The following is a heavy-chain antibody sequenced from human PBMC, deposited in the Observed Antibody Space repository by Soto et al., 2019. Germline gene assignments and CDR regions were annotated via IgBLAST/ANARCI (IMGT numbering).Heavy chain of an antibody. V-gene: IGHV3-21*01. J-gene: IGHJ4*02. D-gene: IGHD5-12*01. Sequence: GGSLRLSCAASGFTFSSYSMNWFRQAPGKGLEWVSSISSSSSYIYYADSVKGRFTISRDNAKNSLYLQMNSLRAEDTAVYYCARDPWGWLRPIERYYFGYWGQGTLVTVSS. CDR2: ISSSSSYI. CDR3: ARDPWGWLRPIERYYFGY. CDR1: GFTFSSYS.